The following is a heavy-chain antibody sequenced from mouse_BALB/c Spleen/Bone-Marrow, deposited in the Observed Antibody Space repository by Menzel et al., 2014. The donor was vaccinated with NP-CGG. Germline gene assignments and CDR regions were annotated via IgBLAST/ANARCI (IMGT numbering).Heavy chain of an antibody. Sequence: QVQLQQSAAELARPGASVKMSCKASGYTLTSYTMRWVKQRPGQGLEWIGYINPNSGYTEYNQNFKDKATLTTDTSSSTAYLQLGSLTSEDSAVYYCARRVPYHFDYWGQGTTLTVSS. J-gene: IGHJ2*01. D-gene: IGHD2-10*01. V-gene: IGHV1-4*02. CDR3: ARRVPYHFDY. CDR2: INPNSGYT. CDR1: GYTLTSYT.